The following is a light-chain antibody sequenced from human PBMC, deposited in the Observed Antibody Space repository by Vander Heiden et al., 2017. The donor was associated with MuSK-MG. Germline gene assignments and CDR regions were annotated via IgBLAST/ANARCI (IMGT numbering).Light chain of an antibody. CDR1: SSDVGGYNH. CDR2: DVS. CDR3: ISYTSSNTFV. Sequence: QSALTQPASLSESPGQSITISCTGTSSDVGGYNHVSWYQQNPANATNLVFYDVSDGPAGVSNLCSGSKSGTTASLTISVLQAEDDADYYCISYTSSNTFVFGTGTKLTVL. J-gene: IGLJ1*01. V-gene: IGLV2-14*01.